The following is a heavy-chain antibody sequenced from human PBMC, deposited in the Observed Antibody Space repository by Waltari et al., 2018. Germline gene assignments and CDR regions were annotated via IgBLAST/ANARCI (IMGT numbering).Heavy chain of an antibody. CDR3: ARYGEVPASYFFDY. J-gene: IGHJ4*01. V-gene: IGHV4-34*12. CDR1: GESFLGYF. CDR2: ILYSGST. Sequence: QVQLHQWGAGQLKPSETLSLTCAVPGESFLGYFWCWIRQSPGKGLAWLGSILYSGSTNYNPTLESRLSLSVDTTKKRFSLSLTSVTAADAALYFCARYGEVPASYFFDYWGQGTLVTVSS. D-gene: IGHD2-21*01.